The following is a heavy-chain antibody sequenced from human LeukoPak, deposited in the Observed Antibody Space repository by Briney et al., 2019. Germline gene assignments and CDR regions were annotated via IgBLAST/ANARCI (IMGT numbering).Heavy chain of an antibody. D-gene: IGHD4/OR15-4a*01. CDR2: IYSDNT. CDR1: GFTVSSNS. CDR3: ARRAGAYSHPYDY. J-gene: IGHJ4*02. Sequence: GGSLRLSCAVSGFTVSSNSMSWVRQAPGKGLEWVSFIYSDNTHYSDSVKGRFTISRDNSKNTLYLQMNSLRAEDTAVYYCARRAGAYSHPYDYWGQGTLVTVSS. V-gene: IGHV3-53*01.